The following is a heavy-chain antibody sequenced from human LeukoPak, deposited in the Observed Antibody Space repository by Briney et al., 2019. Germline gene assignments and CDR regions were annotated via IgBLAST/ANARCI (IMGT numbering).Heavy chain of an antibody. D-gene: IGHD6-13*01. Sequence: PSETLSLTCAVYGGSFSGYYWSWIRQPPGKGLEWIGEINHSGSTNYNPSLKSRVTISVDTSKNQFSLQLSSVTAADTAVYYCAREVKQQLVSFLCAFDIWGQGTMVTVSS. CDR3: AREVKQQLVSFLCAFDI. CDR2: INHSGST. CDR1: GGSFSGYY. J-gene: IGHJ3*02. V-gene: IGHV4-34*01.